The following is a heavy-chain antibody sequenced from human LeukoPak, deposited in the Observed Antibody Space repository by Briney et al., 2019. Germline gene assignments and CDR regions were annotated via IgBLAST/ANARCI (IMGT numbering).Heavy chain of an antibody. CDR3: ARRESLTYAFDI. CDR2: IYYSGST. CDR1: GGSISSYY. V-gene: IGHV4-59*01. Sequence: SETLSLTCTVSGGSISSYYWSWIRQPPGKGLEWIGYIYYSGSTNYNPSLKSRVTISVDTSKNQSSLKLSSVTAADTAVYYCARRESLTYAFDIWGQGTMVTVSS. D-gene: IGHD3-16*01. J-gene: IGHJ3*02.